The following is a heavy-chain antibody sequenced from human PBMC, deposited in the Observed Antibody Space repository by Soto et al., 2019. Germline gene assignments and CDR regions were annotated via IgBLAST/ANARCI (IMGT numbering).Heavy chain of an antibody. Sequence: ASVQVSCKTSGYTFTDYFLHWVRQAPGQGLEWMGWINPDGGVTGYSQEFPDRVTLTRDTSFKTAYMELSRLTSDDTAVYYCARLLHTSSSENFDYWGQGTLVTVSS. J-gene: IGHJ4*02. CDR3: ARLLHTSSSENFDY. D-gene: IGHD6-25*01. CDR2: INPDGGVT. V-gene: IGHV1-2*02. CDR1: GYTFTDYF.